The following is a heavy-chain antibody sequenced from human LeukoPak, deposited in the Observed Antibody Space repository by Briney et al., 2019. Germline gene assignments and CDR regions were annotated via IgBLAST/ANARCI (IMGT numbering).Heavy chain of an antibody. V-gene: IGHV1-18*01. CDR1: GYTFTSYG. Sequence: ASVKVSCKASGYTFTSYGISWVRQAPGQGLEWMGWISAYNGNTNYAQKLQGRVTMTTDTSTSTAYMELRSLRSDDTAVYYCARTPTTVTSYHFDYWGQGTLVTVSS. D-gene: IGHD4-17*01. CDR3: ARTPTTVTSYHFDY. J-gene: IGHJ4*02. CDR2: ISAYNGNT.